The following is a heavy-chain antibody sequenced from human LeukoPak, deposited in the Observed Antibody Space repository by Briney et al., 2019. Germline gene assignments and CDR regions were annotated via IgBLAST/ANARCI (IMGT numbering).Heavy chain of an antibody. CDR3: ARVGDAITLNPVDY. V-gene: IGHV3-74*01. CDR2: ISTNGSTR. Sequence: GGSLRLSCAASGFTFNFYWMHWVRHVPGKGLEWVSRISTNGSTRSHADSVKGRFTISRDNAKNTLYLEMKSLRVEDTAVYYCARVGDAITLNPVDYWGQGTLVTVSS. J-gene: IGHJ4*02. CDR1: GFTFNFYW. D-gene: IGHD3-22*01.